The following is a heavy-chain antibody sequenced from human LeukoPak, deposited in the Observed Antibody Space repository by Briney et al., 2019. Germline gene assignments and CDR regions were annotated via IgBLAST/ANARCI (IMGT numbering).Heavy chain of an antibody. CDR3: AKDILLWFGAATPHVGGAALDY. CDR2: ISWNSGSI. CDR1: GFTFDGYA. Sequence: GRSLRLSCAASGFTFDGYAMHWVRQAPGKGLEWVSGISWNSGSIGYEDSVKGRFTISRDNAKNSLYLQMNSLRAEDTALYYCAKDILLWFGAATPHVGGAALDYWGQGTLVTVSS. V-gene: IGHV3-9*01. J-gene: IGHJ4*02. D-gene: IGHD3-10*01.